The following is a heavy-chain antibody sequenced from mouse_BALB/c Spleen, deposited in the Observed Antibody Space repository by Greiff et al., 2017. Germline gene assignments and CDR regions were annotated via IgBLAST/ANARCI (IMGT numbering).Heavy chain of an antibody. CDR2: ISSGGST. V-gene: IGHV5-6-5*01. D-gene: IGHD1-2*01. CDR3: ARGPLRLDY. Sequence: EVQRVESGGGLVKPGGSLKLSCAASGFTFSSYAMSWVRQTPEKRLEWVASISSGGSTYYPDSVKGRFTISRDNARNILYLQMSSLRSEDTAMYYCARGPLRLDYWGQGTTLTVSS. CDR1: GFTFSSYA. J-gene: IGHJ2*01.